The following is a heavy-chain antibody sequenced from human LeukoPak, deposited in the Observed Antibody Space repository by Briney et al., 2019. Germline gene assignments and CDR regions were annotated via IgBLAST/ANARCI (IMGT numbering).Heavy chain of an antibody. Sequence: GGSLRLSCAASGFTFNSFYMNWVRQAPGKGLEWVSRINRDGSDTSYADSVKGRFTISRDNAKNTLFLQVNSLRAEDTAVYYCAREDFGVDFWGQGTQVTVSS. CDR1: GFTFNSFY. J-gene: IGHJ4*02. CDR2: INRDGSDT. V-gene: IGHV3-74*01. CDR3: AREDFGVDF. D-gene: IGHD3-10*01.